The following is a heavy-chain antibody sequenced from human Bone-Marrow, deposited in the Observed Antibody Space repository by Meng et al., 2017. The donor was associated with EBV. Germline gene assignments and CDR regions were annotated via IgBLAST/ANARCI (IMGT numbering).Heavy chain of an antibody. CDR2: IIPVSGTT. D-gene: IGHD2-2*01. Sequence: QVKLVQSGAEVKKTGSSVRVSCSASGDTLTNYGISWVRQAPGQWLEWMGGIIPVSGTTNYAQKFQDRLTITADESTNTAYMDLSSLGFEDTAMYYCAAPKYCSGTSCYEVFDFWGQGSLVTVSS. J-gene: IGHJ4*02. CDR3: AAPKYCSGTSCYEVFDF. V-gene: IGHV1-69*01. CDR1: GDTLTNYG.